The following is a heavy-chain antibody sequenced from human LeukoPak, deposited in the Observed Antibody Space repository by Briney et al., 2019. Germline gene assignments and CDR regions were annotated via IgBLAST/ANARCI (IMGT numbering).Heavy chain of an antibody. D-gene: IGHD6-19*01. J-gene: IGHJ4*02. CDR3: ARASVAGQPDY. V-gene: IGHV1-69*04. CDR1: GGTFSSYA. CDR2: IIPILGIA. Sequence: SVKVSCKASGGTFSSYAISWVRQAPGQGLEWMGRIIPILGIANYAQKFQGRVTITADKSTSTAYIELSSLRSEDTAVYYCARASVAGQPDYWGQGTLVTVSS.